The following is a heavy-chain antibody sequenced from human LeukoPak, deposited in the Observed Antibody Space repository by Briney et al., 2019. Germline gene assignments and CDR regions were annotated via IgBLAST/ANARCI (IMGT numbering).Heavy chain of an antibody. CDR1: GFIFSNYA. CDR2: ITGRGDET. V-gene: IGHV3-23*01. D-gene: IGHD6-13*01. CDR3: AKGAAAGLVDWFDP. J-gene: IGHJ5*02. Sequence: GGSLRLSCAASGFIFSNYALMWVRQAPGKGLECVSSITGRGDETFYADSVKGRFSLSRDNSKNMLYLQMYSLGAEDTAIYYCAKGAAAGLVDWFDPWGQGTLVTVSS.